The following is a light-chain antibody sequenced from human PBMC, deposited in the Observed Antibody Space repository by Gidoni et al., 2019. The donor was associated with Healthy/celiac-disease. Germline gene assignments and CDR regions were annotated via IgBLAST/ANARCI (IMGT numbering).Light chain of an antibody. CDR3: QSADSSGTFYV. Sequence: SYELTQPPSVSVSPGQTARITCSGDALPKQYAYWYQQKPGPAPVLVVYKDSERPSGIPERFSGSSSGTTVTLTISGVQAEDEADYYCQSADSSGTFYVFGTGTKVTVL. J-gene: IGLJ1*01. V-gene: IGLV3-25*03. CDR2: KDS. CDR1: ALPKQY.